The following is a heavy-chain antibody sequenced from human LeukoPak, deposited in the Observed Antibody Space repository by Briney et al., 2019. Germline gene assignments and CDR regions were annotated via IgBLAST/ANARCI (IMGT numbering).Heavy chain of an antibody. CDR3: ARDGAAAAFDI. Sequence: PGGSLRLSCAASGFTFSSYGMHWVRQAPGKGLEWVAVISHDGSNKYYADSVKGRFTISRDNSKNTLYLQMNSLRAEDTAVYYCARDGAAAAFDIWGQGTMVTVSS. J-gene: IGHJ3*02. CDR2: ISHDGSNK. D-gene: IGHD6-13*01. V-gene: IGHV3-30*03. CDR1: GFTFSSYG.